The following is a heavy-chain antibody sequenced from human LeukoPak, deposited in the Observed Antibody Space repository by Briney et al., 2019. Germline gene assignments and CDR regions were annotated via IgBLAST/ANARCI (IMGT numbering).Heavy chain of an antibody. CDR2: ISSSSSYI. CDR3: ARDPEYDILTTPDNTDY. J-gene: IGHJ4*02. CDR1: GFTFSSYS. V-gene: IGHV3-21*01. D-gene: IGHD3-9*01. Sequence: GGSLRLSCAASGFTFSSYSMNWVRQAPGKELEWVSSISSSSSYIYYADSVKGRFTISRDNAKNSLYLQMNSLRAEDTAVYYCARDPEYDILTTPDNTDYWGQGTLVTVSS.